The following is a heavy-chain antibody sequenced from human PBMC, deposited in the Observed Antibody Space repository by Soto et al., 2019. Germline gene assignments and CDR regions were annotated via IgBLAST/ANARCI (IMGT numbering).Heavy chain of an antibody. CDR1: GYTLSSNG. J-gene: IGHJ5*02. CDR3: ARLHGYSSGWYDH. D-gene: IGHD6-19*01. V-gene: IGHV1-18*04. Sequence: QVQLVQSGAEVKKPGASVKVSCKASGYTLSSNGVSWVRQAPGQGLEWMGWISTFNGNAHYAQKFQGRVTMTTDTSTNTAYMELTSLSSDDTAVYYCARLHGYSSGWYDHWGQGTLVTVSS. CDR2: ISTFNGNA.